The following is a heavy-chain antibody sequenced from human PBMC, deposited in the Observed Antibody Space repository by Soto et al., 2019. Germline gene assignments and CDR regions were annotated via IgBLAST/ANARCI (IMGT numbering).Heavy chain of an antibody. J-gene: IGHJ4*02. D-gene: IGHD3-10*01. CDR2: IYYSGST. Sequence: SETLSLTCTVSGFYISSYYWSWIRQPPGKGLEWIGYIYYSGSTNYNPSLKSRVTISVDTSKNQFSLKLSSVTAADTAVYYCARQLLLWFGELPGPFDYWGQGTLVTVSS. CDR1: GFYISSYY. CDR3: ARQLLLWFGELPGPFDY. V-gene: IGHV4-59*01.